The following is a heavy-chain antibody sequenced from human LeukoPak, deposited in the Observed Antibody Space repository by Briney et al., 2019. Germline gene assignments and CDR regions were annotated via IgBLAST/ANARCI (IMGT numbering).Heavy chain of an antibody. CDR1: GYSISSGYY. Sequence: SETLSLTCAVSGYSISSGYYWGWIRQPPGKGLEWIGSIYHSGSTYYNPSLKSRVTISVDTSKNQFSLKLSSVTAADTAVYYCARQDEPSYCDSSGYYYDYWGQGTLVTVSS. J-gene: IGHJ4*02. CDR2: IYHSGST. CDR3: ARQDEPSYCDSSGYYYDY. D-gene: IGHD3-22*01. V-gene: IGHV4-38-2*01.